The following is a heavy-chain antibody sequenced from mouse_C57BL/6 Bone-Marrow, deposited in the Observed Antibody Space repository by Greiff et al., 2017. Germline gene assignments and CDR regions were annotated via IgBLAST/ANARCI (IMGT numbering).Heavy chain of an antibody. CDR3: ARNCGDYYGSSYFDY. CDR1: GFSFTSYA. V-gene: IGHV2-9-1*01. J-gene: IGHJ2*01. Sequence: VQLVESGPGLVAPSQCLSITCTVSGFSFTSYAISWVRQPPGKGLEWLGVIWTGGGTNYNSALKSRLSTSKDNTKSQAFLKMNSLQTDDTARYYCARNCGDYYGSSYFDYWGQGTTLTVSS. D-gene: IGHD1-1*01. CDR2: IWTGGGT.